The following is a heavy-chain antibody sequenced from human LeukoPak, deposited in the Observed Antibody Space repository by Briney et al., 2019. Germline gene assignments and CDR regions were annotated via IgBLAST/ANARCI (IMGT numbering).Heavy chain of an antibody. D-gene: IGHD6-19*01. CDR2: FILIFGTE. CDR1: AATFSICA. CDR3: ARGDSSGWFSRDYYGMDV. J-gene: IGHJ6*04. V-gene: IGHV1-69*01. Sequence: SNAAAATFSICAYSGVRRPPAQGLGGMGGFILIFGTENYAQKFKGRVTITADESTSTAYMELSSLRSEDTAVYYCARGDSSGWFSRDYYGMDVWGKGTTVTVSS.